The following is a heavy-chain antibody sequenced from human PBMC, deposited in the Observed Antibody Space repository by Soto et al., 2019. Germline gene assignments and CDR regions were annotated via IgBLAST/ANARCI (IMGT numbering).Heavy chain of an antibody. Sequence: QVQLQQWGAGLLKPSETLSLTCAVYGGSFSGYYWSWIRQPPGKGLEWIGEINHSGSTNYNASLKSRVTISVDTSKNQFSLKLSSVTAADTAVYYCARGGRDIVVVVAATPNFDYWGQGTLVTVSS. D-gene: IGHD2-15*01. CDR1: GGSFSGYY. V-gene: IGHV4-34*01. J-gene: IGHJ4*02. CDR3: ARGGRDIVVVVAATPNFDY. CDR2: INHSGST.